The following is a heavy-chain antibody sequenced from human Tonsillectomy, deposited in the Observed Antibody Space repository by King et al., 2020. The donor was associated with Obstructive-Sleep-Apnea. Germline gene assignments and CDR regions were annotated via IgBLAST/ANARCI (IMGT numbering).Heavy chain of an antibody. Sequence: VQLQESGPGLVKPSETLSLTCTVSGYSISSGYYWGWIRQPPGKGLEWIGSIYHSGSTYYNPSLKSRVTISVDTSKNQFSLKLSSVTAADTAVYYCARGLPNYSSSWYLAPGLVLGSGPNWFDPWGQGTLVTVSS. CDR3: ARGLPNYSSSWYLAPGLVLGSGPNWFDP. V-gene: IGHV4-38-2*02. CDR2: IYHSGST. D-gene: IGHD6-13*01. J-gene: IGHJ5*02. CDR1: GYSISSGYY.